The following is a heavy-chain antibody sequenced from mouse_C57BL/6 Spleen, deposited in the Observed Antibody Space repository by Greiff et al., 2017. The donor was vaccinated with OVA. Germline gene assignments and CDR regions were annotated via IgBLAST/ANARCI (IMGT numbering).Heavy chain of an antibody. CDR3: ARTPIDYVSSFDY. Sequence: QVQLQQSGAELVRPGTSVKMSCKASGYTFTNYWIGWAKQRPGHGLEWIGDIYPGGGYTNYNEKFKGKATLTADKSSSTAYMQFSSLTSEDSAIYYCARTPIDYVSSFDYWGQGTTLTVSS. CDR2: IYPGGGYT. CDR1: GYTFTNYW. D-gene: IGHD1-1*01. V-gene: IGHV1-63*01. J-gene: IGHJ2*01.